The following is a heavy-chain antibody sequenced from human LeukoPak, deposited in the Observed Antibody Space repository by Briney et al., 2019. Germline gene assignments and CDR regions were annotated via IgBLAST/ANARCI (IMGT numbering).Heavy chain of an antibody. J-gene: IGHJ4*02. CDR2: ISSNGGST. CDR1: GFTFSSYA. V-gene: IGHV3-64D*09. CDR3: VKVGAYNWNDGPFDY. Sequence: GGSLRLSCSASGFTFSSYAMHWVRQAPGKGLEYVSAISSNGGSTYYGDSVKGRFTISRDNSKNTLYLQMSSLRAEDTAVYYCVKVGAYNWNDGPFDYWGQGTLVTVSS. D-gene: IGHD1-1*01.